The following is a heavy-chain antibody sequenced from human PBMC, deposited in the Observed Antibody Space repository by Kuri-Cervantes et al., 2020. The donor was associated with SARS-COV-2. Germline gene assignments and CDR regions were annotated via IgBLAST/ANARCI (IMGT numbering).Heavy chain of an antibody. J-gene: IGHJ4*02. CDR2: INPSGGST. D-gene: IGHD3-22*01. Sequence: ASVKVSCKASGYTFTGYYMHWVRQAPGQGLEWMGIINPSGGSTSYAQKFQGRVTMTRDTSTSTVYMELSSLRSEDTAVYYCARDTYYYDSSGYYPTTTRFDYWGQGTLVTVSS. V-gene: IGHV1-46*01. CDR1: GYTFTGYY. CDR3: ARDTYYYDSSGYYPTTTRFDY.